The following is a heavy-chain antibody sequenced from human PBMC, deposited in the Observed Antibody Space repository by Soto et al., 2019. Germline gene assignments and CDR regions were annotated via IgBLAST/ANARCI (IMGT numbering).Heavy chain of an antibody. CDR2: ISYDGSNK. Sequence: QVQLVESGGGVVQPGRSLRLSCAASGFTFSSYGMHWVRQAPGKGLEWVAVISYDGSNKYYADSVKGRFTISRDNSKNTLYLQMNSLRSEDTAVYYCAKGVDTAMVTGYYYYGMDVWGPGTTVTVSS. V-gene: IGHV3-30*18. D-gene: IGHD5-18*01. CDR3: AKGVDTAMVTGYYYYGMDV. J-gene: IGHJ6*02. CDR1: GFTFSSYG.